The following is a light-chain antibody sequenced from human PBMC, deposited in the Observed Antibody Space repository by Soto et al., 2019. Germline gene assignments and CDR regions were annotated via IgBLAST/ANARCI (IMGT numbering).Light chain of an antibody. V-gene: IGLV2-14*01. CDR2: EVS. Sequence: QSVLTQPSSVSGSPGQSITISCTGTSSDVGGYNYVSWYQQHPGKAPKLMIYEVSNRPSGVSNRFSGSKSGNAASLTISGIQAEDEADYSCSSYTSSSTLDDVFGTGTKLTVL. J-gene: IGLJ1*01. CDR3: SSYTSSSTLDDV. CDR1: SSDVGGYNY.